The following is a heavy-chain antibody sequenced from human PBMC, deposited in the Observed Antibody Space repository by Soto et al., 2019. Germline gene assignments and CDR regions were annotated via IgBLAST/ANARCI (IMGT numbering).Heavy chain of an antibody. CDR1: GFTFSSYA. J-gene: IGHJ1*01. CDR2: ISYDGSKK. CDR3: ARESLTKTWGAEYFQH. D-gene: IGHD7-27*01. V-gene: IGHV3-30-3*01. Sequence: QVQLVESGGGVVQPGRSLRLSCAASGFTFSSYAMHWVRQAPGKGLEWVAVISYDGSKKYYADSVKGRFTISRDNSKNTLYLQMNSLRAEDTAVYYCARESLTKTWGAEYFQHWGQGTMVTVSS.